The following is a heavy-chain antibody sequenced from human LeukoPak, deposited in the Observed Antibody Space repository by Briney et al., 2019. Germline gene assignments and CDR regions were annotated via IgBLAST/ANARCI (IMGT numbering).Heavy chain of an antibody. Sequence: GRSLRLSCAASGFTFSTYGMHWVRQAPGKGVEWLAVIWNDGSNKYYADSVKGRFTISRDNSKNTLYLQMNSLRAEDTAVYSCARASGPFDYWGQGTLVTISS. CDR2: IWNDGSNK. J-gene: IGHJ4*02. D-gene: IGHD3-10*01. V-gene: IGHV3-33*01. CDR1: GFTFSTYG. CDR3: ARASGPFDY.